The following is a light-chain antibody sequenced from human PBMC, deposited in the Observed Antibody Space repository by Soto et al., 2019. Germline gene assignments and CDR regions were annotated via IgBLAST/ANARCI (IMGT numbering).Light chain of an antibody. CDR3: QQYNSYSA. J-gene: IGKJ1*01. CDR1: QSISSW. Sequence: DIQITHSPSTLSASVGARVTITCRASQSISSWLAWYQQKPGKAPKLLIYDASSLESGVPSRFSGSGSGTEFTLTISSLQPDDFATYYCQQYNSYSAFGQGTKVDIK. V-gene: IGKV1-5*01. CDR2: DAS.